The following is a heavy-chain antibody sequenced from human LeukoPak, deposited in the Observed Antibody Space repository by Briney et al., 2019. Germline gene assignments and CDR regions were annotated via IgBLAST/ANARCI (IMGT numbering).Heavy chain of an antibody. Sequence: PGGSLRLSCAVSRFTFNRYAMSWSRLPPAPGQGLVSSSSARGGGTFYQSSVRGRVTISRDKSKDTVFLQMTRLRAEDTAIYFCAKWDENFYYMDVWGQGTTVTVSS. CDR2: SSARGGGT. J-gene: IGHJ6*03. V-gene: IGHV3-23*01. D-gene: IGHD1-26*01. CDR1: RFTFNRYA. CDR3: AKWDENFYYMDV.